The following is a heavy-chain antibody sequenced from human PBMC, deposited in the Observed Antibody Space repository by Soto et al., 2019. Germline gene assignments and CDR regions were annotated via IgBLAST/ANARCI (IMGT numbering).Heavy chain of an antibody. Sequence: SETLSLTRAVYGGSFSDYYWSWIRQPPGKGLEWIGESTHSGSTNYNPSLKSRVTISVDTSKNQFSLNLSSVTAADTAVYYCARYYCSGGTCYSGIDYWGQGTLVTVSS. D-gene: IGHD2-15*01. CDR3: ARYYCSGGTCYSGIDY. J-gene: IGHJ4*02. CDR1: GGSFSDYY. CDR2: STHSGST. V-gene: IGHV4-34*01.